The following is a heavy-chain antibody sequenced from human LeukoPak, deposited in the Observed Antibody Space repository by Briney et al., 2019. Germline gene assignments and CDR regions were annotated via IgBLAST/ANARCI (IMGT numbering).Heavy chain of an antibody. D-gene: IGHD4-11*01. J-gene: IGHJ4*02. CDR3: VRDATGLTN. Sequence: GGSLRLSCVASGFTFRGHWMXWVRQAPGQGMEWVANINSDGSGKYHVDSVQGRFXISRDNAKNSLYLQMNSLRAEDTAVYYCVRDATGLTNWGQGTLVTVSS. CDR1: GFTFRGHW. V-gene: IGHV3-7*01. CDR2: INSDGSGK.